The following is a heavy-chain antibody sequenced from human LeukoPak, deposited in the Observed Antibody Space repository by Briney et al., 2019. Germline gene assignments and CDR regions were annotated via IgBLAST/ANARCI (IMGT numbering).Heavy chain of an antibody. CDR1: GFTFSSYW. CDR2: INSDGSST. Sequence: PGGSLRLSCAASGFTFSSYWMHWVRQAPGKGLVWVSRINSDGSSTSYADSVKGRFTISRDNAKNSLYLQMNSLRLEDTSFYYCVKVTYISGWNHFDYWGQGTLVIVSS. D-gene: IGHD6-19*01. CDR3: VKVTYISGWNHFDY. J-gene: IGHJ4*02. V-gene: IGHV3-74*01.